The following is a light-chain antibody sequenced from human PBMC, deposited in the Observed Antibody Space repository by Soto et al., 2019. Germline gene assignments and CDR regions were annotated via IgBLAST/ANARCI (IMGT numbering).Light chain of an antibody. Sequence: QSVLTQPASASGSPGQSITISCTGTSSDVGGYNFVSWYQHHPGKAPKLIIYEVTKRPSGVPDRFSGSKSGNTASLTVSGLQADDEADYYCNSYVGSNDYVFGTGTKVTVL. CDR2: EVT. CDR1: SSDVGGYNF. CDR3: NSYVGSNDYV. V-gene: IGLV2-8*01. J-gene: IGLJ1*01.